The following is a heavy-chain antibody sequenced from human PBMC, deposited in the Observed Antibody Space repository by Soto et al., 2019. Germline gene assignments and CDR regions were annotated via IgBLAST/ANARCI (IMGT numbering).Heavy chain of an antibody. CDR3: AKDLLHFDWLLVFDY. D-gene: IGHD3-9*01. V-gene: IGHV3-30*18. CDR2: ISYDGSNK. J-gene: IGHJ4*02. Sequence: GGSLRLSCAASGFTFSSYGMHWVRQAPGKGLEWVAVISYDGSNKYYADSVKGRFTISRDNSKNTLYLQMNSLRAEDTAVYYCAKDLLHFDWLLVFDYWGQGTLVTVSS. CDR1: GFTFSSYG.